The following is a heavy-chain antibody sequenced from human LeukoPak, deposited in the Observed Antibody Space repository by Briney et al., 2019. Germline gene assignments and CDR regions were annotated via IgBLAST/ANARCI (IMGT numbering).Heavy chain of an antibody. CDR2: IYYSGST. V-gene: IGHV4-59*01. CDR3: ARYSGYDSSFDY. Sequence: TTSETLSLTCTVSGGSISSYCWSWIRQPPGKGLEWIGYIYYSGSTNYNPSLKSRVTISVDTSKNQFSLKLSSVTAADTAVYYCARYSGYDSSFDYWGQGTLVTVSS. CDR1: GGSISSYC. D-gene: IGHD5-12*01. J-gene: IGHJ4*02.